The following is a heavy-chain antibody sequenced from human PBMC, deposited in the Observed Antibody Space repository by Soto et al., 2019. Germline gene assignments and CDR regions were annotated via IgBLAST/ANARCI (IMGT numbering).Heavy chain of an antibody. CDR1: GFTFSSYS. J-gene: IGHJ4*02. CDR3: ARDREDYVWGSYLGIDY. CDR2: ISSSSSTI. D-gene: IGHD3-16*02. Sequence: GGSLRLSCAASGFTFSSYSMNWVRQAPGKGLEWVSYISSSSSTIYYADSVKGRFTISRDNAKNSLYLQMNSLRDEDTAVYYCARDREDYVWGSYLGIDYWGQGTLVTVSS. V-gene: IGHV3-48*02.